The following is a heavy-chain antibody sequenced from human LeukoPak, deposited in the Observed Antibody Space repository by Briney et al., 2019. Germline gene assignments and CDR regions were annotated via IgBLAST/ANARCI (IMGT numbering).Heavy chain of an antibody. CDR2: INHRGST. V-gene: IGHV4-34*01. Sequence: ETLSLTCAVYGGSFSGYYWSWIRQPPGKGLEWIGEINHRGSTNYNPSLKSRVTISVDTSRNSFSLELSSVTAADTAVYYCARVGYCGGDCYPFDYWGQGTLTTISS. J-gene: IGHJ4*02. CDR1: GGSFSGYY. CDR3: ARVGYCGGDCYPFDY. D-gene: IGHD2-21*02.